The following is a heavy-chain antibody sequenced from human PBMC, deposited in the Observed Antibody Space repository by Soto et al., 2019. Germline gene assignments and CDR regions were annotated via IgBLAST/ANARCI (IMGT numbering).Heavy chain of an antibody. Sequence: SETLSLTCAVYGGSFSGYYWSWIRQPPGKGLEWIGEINHSGSTNYNPSLKSRVTISVDTSKNQFSLKLSSVTAADTAVYYCARGGSILTGYYYYYYGMDFWGQGTTVTVSS. D-gene: IGHD3-9*01. CDR1: GGSFSGYY. J-gene: IGHJ6*02. CDR3: ARGGSILTGYYYYYYGMDF. CDR2: INHSGST. V-gene: IGHV4-34*01.